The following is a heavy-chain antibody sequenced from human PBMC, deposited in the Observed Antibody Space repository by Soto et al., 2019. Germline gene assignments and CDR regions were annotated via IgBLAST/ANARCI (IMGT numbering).Heavy chain of an antibody. Sequence: QLQLQESGPGLVKPSETLSLTCNASGGSITSSGSAWGWIRQSPGKGLGWIGTIDYSWNIYYIASLKSRITISVVTSKNQISLKLSPVTAADTAVYYCARHIHNQGFEYYFDSWGQGTLVTVSS. CDR2: IDYSWNI. V-gene: IGHV4-39*01. CDR3: ARHIHNQGFEYYFDS. D-gene: IGHD1-1*01. J-gene: IGHJ4*02. CDR1: GGSITSSGSA.